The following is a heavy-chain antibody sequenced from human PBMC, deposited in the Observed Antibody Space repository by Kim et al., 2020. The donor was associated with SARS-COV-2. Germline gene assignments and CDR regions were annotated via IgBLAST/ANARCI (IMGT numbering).Heavy chain of an antibody. Sequence: GGSLRLSCAASGFTFSSYWMSWVRQAPGKGLEWVANIKQDGSEKYYVDSVKGRFTISRDNAKNSLYLQMNSLRAEDTAVYYCARDAPSSSWFFYAFDLWGQGTMVTVSS. CDR2: IKQDGSEK. J-gene: IGHJ3*01. V-gene: IGHV3-7*03. CDR3: ARDAPSSSWFFYAFDL. CDR1: GFTFSSYW. D-gene: IGHD6-13*01.